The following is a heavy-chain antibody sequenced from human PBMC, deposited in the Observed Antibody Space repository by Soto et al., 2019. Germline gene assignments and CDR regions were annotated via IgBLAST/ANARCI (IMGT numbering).Heavy chain of an antibody. V-gene: IGHV3-30*03. Sequence: PGGSLRLSCAASGFTFSTFAMHWVRQAPGRGLEWVAVMSSDGYTQYHADSVKGRFTISRDNSKNTLFLQMRSLRPEDTAVYYCARAPTSRFDYWGQGTLVTVSS. CDR3: ARAPTSRFDY. CDR1: GFTFSTFA. CDR2: MSSDGYTQ. J-gene: IGHJ4*02.